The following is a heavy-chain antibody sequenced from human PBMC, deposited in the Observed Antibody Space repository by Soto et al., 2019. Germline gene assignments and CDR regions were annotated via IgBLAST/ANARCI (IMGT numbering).Heavy chain of an antibody. V-gene: IGHV2-5*02. D-gene: IGHD3-16*01. CDR2: IYWDDAK. Sequence: QITLKESGPTLVKPTQTLTLTCTFSGFSLSASGVGVGWIRQPPGKALEWFAIIYWDDAKHYSPSLKSSLTIPKDTSKNRVVLTMPNLDPVDTATYFCAHKGGGDRILDYWGQGTLVTVSS. CDR1: GFSLSASGVG. CDR3: AHKGGGDRILDY. J-gene: IGHJ4*02.